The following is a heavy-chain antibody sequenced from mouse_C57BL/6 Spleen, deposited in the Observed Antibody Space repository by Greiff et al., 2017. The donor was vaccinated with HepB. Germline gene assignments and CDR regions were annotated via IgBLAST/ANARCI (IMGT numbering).Heavy chain of an antibody. D-gene: IGHD2-4*01. CDR1: GYTFTSYW. CDR3: AREVWDYGLYYYAMDY. V-gene: IGHV1-72*01. Sequence: QVQLKQPGAELVKPGASVKLSCKASGYTFTSYWMHWVKQRPGRGLEWIGRIDPNSGGTKYNEKFKSKATLTVDKPSSTAYMQLSSLTSEDSAVYYCAREVWDYGLYYYAMDYWGQGTSVTVSS. J-gene: IGHJ4*01. CDR2: IDPNSGGT.